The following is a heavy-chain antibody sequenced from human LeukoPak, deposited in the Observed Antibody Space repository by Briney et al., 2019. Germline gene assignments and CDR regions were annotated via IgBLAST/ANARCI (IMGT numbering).Heavy chain of an antibody. V-gene: IGHV3-21*01. CDR3: ASLGLAKGSWSNLYYFDY. Sequence: GGSLRLSCAASGFTFSSYSMNWVRQAPGKGLEWVSSISSSSSYIYYADSVKGRFTISRDNAKNSLYLQMNSLRAEDTAVYYCASLGLAKGSWSNLYYFDYWGQGTLVTVSS. J-gene: IGHJ4*02. CDR1: GFTFSSYS. D-gene: IGHD6-13*01. CDR2: ISSSSSYI.